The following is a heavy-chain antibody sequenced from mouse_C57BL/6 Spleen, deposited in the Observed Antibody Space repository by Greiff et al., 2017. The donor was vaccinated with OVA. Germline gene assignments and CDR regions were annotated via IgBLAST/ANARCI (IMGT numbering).Heavy chain of an antibody. V-gene: IGHV5-17*01. CDR2: ISSGSSTI. J-gene: IGHJ2*01. D-gene: IGHD1-1*01. CDR1: GFTFSDYG. CDR3: ASTPFITTVFDY. Sequence: EVMLVESGGGLVKPGGSLKLSCAASGFTFSDYGMHWVRQAPEKGLEWVAYISSGSSTIYYADTVKGRFTISRDNAKNTLFLQMTSLRSEDTAMYYCASTPFITTVFDYWGQGTTLTVSS.